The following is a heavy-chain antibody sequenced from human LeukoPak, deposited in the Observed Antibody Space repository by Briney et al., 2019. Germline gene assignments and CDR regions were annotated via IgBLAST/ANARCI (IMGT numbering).Heavy chain of an antibody. D-gene: IGHD1-26*01. CDR2: IYTSGIT. J-gene: IGHJ4*02. V-gene: IGHV3-66*01. Sequence: PGGSLRLSCAVSRLAVSSNFMSWGRQAPGKGPEWVSVIYTSGITYYADSVRGRFTISRDNSKNTLYLQMDSLTAEDTAVYYCARMGVGGTYSFDYWGQGILVTVSS. CDR1: RLAVSSNF. CDR3: ARMGVGGTYSFDY.